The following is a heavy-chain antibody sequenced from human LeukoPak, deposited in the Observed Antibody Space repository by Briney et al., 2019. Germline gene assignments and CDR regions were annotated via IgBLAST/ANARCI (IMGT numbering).Heavy chain of an antibody. Sequence: SETLSLTCTVSGGSISSYYWSWIRQPPGKGLEWIGYIYYSGSTNYNPSLKSRVTISVDTSKNQFSLKLSSVTAADTAVYYCARFIDYYDSSGRDSTTDYWGQGTLVTVSS. CDR1: GGSISSYY. J-gene: IGHJ4*02. CDR2: IYYSGST. CDR3: ARFIDYYDSSGRDSTTDY. D-gene: IGHD3-22*01. V-gene: IGHV4-59*12.